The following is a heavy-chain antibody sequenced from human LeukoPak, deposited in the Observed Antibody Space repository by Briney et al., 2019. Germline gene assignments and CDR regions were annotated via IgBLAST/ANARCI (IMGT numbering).Heavy chain of an antibody. Sequence: GGPLRLSCAASGFTLSRLGMHWVGQAPGKGLEGEAVIWFDGSSTYYADSVKGRFTNSRDNSKNMLYLQMNSLRVENTGVYFCARDSAPYCGGDCYFDYSGHGTLVTVSS. CDR1: GFTLSRLG. J-gene: IGHJ4*01. CDR2: IWFDGSST. D-gene: IGHD2-21*02. V-gene: IGHV3-33*01. CDR3: ARDSAPYCGGDCYFDY.